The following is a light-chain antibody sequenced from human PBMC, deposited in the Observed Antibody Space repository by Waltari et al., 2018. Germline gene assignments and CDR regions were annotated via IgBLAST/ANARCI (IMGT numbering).Light chain of an antibody. Sequence: EIVMTQSPATLSASPGERVTLSCRASQSVNSRLAWYQQKPGQAPTLLIYGASTRATGIPARFSGSGSATEFTPTISSLQSEDFAVYYCQQYNDWPLTFGQGTKVEIK. CDR2: GAS. CDR3: QQYNDWPLT. CDR1: QSVNSR. J-gene: IGKJ1*01. V-gene: IGKV3-15*01.